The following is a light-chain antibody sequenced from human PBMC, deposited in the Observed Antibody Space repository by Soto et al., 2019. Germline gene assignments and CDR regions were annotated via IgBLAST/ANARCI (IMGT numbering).Light chain of an antibody. CDR3: SSYTRSILL. Sequence: QSALTQPASVSGSPGQSITISCTGTSSGVGGYNYLSWYQQHPGKAPKLMIYKVSNRPSGVSNRFSGSKSGNTASLTISGLQAEDEADYYCSSYTRSILLFGGGTKLTVL. V-gene: IGLV2-14*01. J-gene: IGLJ2*01. CDR1: SSGVGGYNY. CDR2: KVS.